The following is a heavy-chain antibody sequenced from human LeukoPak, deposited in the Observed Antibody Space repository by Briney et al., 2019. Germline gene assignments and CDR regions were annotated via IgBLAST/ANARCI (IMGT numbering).Heavy chain of an antibody. CDR3: ARENVEMATIFFDY. D-gene: IGHD5-24*01. CDR1: GGTFSSYA. Sequence: GSSVKVSCKASGGTFSSYAISWVRQAPGQGLEWMGGIIPIFGTANYAQKFQGRVTITTDESTSTAYMELSSLRSEDTAVYYCARENVEMATIFFDYWGQGTLVTGSS. CDR2: IIPIFGTA. V-gene: IGHV1-69*05. J-gene: IGHJ4*02.